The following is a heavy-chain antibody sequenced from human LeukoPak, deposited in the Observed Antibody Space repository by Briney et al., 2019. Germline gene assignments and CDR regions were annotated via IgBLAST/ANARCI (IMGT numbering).Heavy chain of an antibody. Sequence: SETLSLTSTVSGGSITSNSYYWGCIRQPPGKGLEWIGSIYYSGRTYYNPSLKSRVTIYVDTSKNQFSLKVSSVAAADTAVYYCARDKDYYFDYWGQGTLVTVSS. D-gene: IGHD3/OR15-3a*01. J-gene: IGHJ4*02. CDR2: IYYSGRT. V-gene: IGHV4-39*02. CDR3: ARDKDYYFDY. CDR1: GGSITSNSYY.